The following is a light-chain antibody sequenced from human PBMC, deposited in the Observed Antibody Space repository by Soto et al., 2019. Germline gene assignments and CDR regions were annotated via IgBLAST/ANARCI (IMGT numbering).Light chain of an antibody. CDR2: DAS. Sequence: EIVLTQSPATLSLSPGERATLSCRASQSVSSYLAWYQQKPGQAPRLLIYDASNRVTGIPARFSGSGSGTDFTLTISGLEPEDFAVYYCQQRSNWPPYTFGQGTKLEIK. V-gene: IGKV3-11*01. J-gene: IGKJ2*01. CDR1: QSVSSY. CDR3: QQRSNWPPYT.